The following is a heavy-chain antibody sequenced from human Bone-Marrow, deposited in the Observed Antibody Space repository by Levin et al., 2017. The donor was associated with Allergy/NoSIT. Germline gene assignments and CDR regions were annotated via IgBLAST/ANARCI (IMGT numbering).Heavy chain of an antibody. D-gene: IGHD1-26*01. J-gene: IGHJ4*02. CDR3: ARVAGALGPIRQ. Sequence: PSETLSLTCTVSNYSVSSATYSWNWIRQPPGKALEWIGYIYNSVRTKTNPSLRSRVTISLDASRNQVSLTVTSVTAADTAVYYCARVAGALGPIRQWGQGTLVTVSS. CDR1: NYSVSSATYS. CDR2: IYNSVRT. V-gene: IGHV4-61*01.